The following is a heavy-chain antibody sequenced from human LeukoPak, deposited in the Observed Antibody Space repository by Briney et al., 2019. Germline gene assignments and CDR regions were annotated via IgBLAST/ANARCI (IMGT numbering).Heavy chain of an antibody. CDR3: ARGLLYSSGWYYFDY. V-gene: IGHV4-30-4*01. CDR1: GGSISSGDYY. CDR2: IYYSGST. J-gene: IGHJ4*02. Sequence: SETLSLTCTVSGGSISSGDYYWSWLRQPPGRGLEGIGYIYYSGSTYYNPSLQSRVTISVDTSKNQFSLNLSSVTAADTAVYYCARGLLYSSGWYYFDYWGQGTLVTVSS. D-gene: IGHD6-19*01.